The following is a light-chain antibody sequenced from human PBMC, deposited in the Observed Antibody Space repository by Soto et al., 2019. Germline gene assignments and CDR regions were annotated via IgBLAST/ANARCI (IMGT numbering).Light chain of an antibody. CDR1: SSDVGGYNC. J-gene: IGLJ2*01. CDR2: EVS. Sequence: QSALTQPPSASGSPGQSVTISCTGTSSDVGGYNCVSWYQQHPGKAPTLMIYEVSKRPSGVPDRFSGSKSGNTASLTVSGLQAEDEDDYYCSSYAGSNIPVVFGGGTKLTVL. V-gene: IGLV2-8*01. CDR3: SSYAGSNIPVV.